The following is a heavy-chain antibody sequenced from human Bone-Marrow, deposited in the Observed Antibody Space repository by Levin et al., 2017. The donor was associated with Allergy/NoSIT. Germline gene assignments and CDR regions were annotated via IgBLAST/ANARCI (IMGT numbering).Heavy chain of an antibody. J-gene: IGHJ6*02. CDR2: IWFDASNK. Sequence: GGSLRLSCAASGFTFSSYGMHWVRQAPGKGLEWVAVIWFDASNKYYGDSVKGRFTISRDNSKNTLYLQMNTLRADDTAVYYCARDWGYCSSTSCPGVDYCYAMDVWGQGTTVTVSS. CDR3: ARDWGYCSSTSCPGVDYCYAMDV. CDR1: GFTFSSYG. D-gene: IGHD2-2*01. V-gene: IGHV3-33*01.